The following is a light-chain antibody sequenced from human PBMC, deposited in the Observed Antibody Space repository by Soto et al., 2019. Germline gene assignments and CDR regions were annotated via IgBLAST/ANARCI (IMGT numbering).Light chain of an antibody. J-gene: IGLJ3*02. Sequence: QSVLTQPPSASGTPGQRVTISCSGSSSNVGGNPVNWYQHVPTTAPKLLIYTNTQRPSGVPDRFSGSKSGTSASLAISGLRSEDEADYSCAAWDDSLSAWVFGGGTKVTVL. CDR1: SSNVGGNP. CDR3: AAWDDSLSAWV. CDR2: TNT. V-gene: IGLV1-47*02.